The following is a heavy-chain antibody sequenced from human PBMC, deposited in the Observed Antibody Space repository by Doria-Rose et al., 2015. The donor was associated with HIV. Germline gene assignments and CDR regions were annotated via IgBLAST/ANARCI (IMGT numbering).Heavy chain of an antibody. CDR3: ARIKSSRWYHKYYFDF. D-gene: IGHD6-13*01. CDR2: NFSDDER. J-gene: IGHJ4*02. V-gene: IGHV2-26*01. Sequence: QITLKESGPVLVKPTETLTLTCTVSGVSLSSPGMGVSWIRQPPGKALEWLANNFSDDERCYNTSLKSRLTISRGTSKSQVVLTMTDMDPVDTATYYCARIKSSRWYHKYYFDFWGQGTLVIVSA. CDR1: GVSLSSPGMG.